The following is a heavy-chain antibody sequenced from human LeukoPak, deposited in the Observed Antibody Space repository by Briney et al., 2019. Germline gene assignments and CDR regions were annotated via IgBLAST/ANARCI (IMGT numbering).Heavy chain of an antibody. V-gene: IGHV1-69*05. CDR3: ARHGRIAATGTMGYYYYYMDV. CDR1: GGTFSSYA. Sequence: ASVKVSCKASGGTFSSYAISWVRQAPGQGREWMGGIIPIFGTANYAQKFQGRVTMTRNTSISTAYMELSSLRSEDTAVYYCARHGRIAATGTMGYYYYYMDVWGKGTTVTVSS. J-gene: IGHJ6*03. CDR2: IIPIFGTA. D-gene: IGHD6-13*01.